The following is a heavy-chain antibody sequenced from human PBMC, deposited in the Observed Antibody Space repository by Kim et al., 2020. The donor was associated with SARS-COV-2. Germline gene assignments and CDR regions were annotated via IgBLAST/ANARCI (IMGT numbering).Heavy chain of an antibody. D-gene: IGHD2-2*01. Sequence: GGSLRLSCAASGFTFSGYGMHWVRQAPGKGLEWVAVIWYDGSKKYYVDSVKGRFTISRDNSKNTLYLQMNSLRAEDTAVYYCANGGSSSSWAHLYWGQGTLVIVSS. CDR2: IWYDGSKK. CDR1: GFTFSGYG. V-gene: IGHV3-33*06. CDR3: ANGGSSSSWAHLY. J-gene: IGHJ4*02.